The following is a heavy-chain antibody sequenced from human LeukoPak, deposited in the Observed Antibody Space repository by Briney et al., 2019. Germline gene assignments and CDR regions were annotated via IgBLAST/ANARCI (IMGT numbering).Heavy chain of an antibody. Sequence: PGGSLRLSCAASGFTFSSYGVHWVRQAPGKGLEWVAVIWYDGSNKYYADSVKGRFTISRDNSKNTLYLQMNSLRAEDTAVYYCARELVSGDGYSYWGQGTLVTVSS. CDR3: ARELVSGDGYSY. CDR1: GFTFSSYG. V-gene: IGHV3-33*01. J-gene: IGHJ4*02. CDR2: IWYDGSNK. D-gene: IGHD5-24*01.